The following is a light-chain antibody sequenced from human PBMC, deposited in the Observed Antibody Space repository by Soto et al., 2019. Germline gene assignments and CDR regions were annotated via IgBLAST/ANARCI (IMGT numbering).Light chain of an antibody. CDR2: DAS. CDR1: QSVSNNY. Sequence: EVLLTQSPGRLALAPGERAALSCSASQSVSNNYLAWYQQKPGQAPRLLIYDASNRATGIPARFSGSGSGTEFTLTISSLQPDDFATYYCQQYNSYPYTFGQGTRLEIK. V-gene: IGKV3-20*01. J-gene: IGKJ5*01. CDR3: QQYNSYPYT.